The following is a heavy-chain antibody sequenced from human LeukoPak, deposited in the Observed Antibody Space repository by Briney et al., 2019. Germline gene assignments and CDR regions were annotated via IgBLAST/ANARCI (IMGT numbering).Heavy chain of an antibody. D-gene: IGHD1-14*01. V-gene: IGHV1-8*01. J-gene: IGHJ5*02. CDR3: ARGSYRFDV. Sequence: ASVRVSCTASGYTFTSYEINWVRQATGQGLEWVGWMNLNFGTTGYAQRFQGRVTLTRNTSISTAYMELSGLKSDDTAVYYCARGSYRFDVWGQGTLVAVSS. CDR2: MNLNFGTT. CDR1: GYTFTSYE.